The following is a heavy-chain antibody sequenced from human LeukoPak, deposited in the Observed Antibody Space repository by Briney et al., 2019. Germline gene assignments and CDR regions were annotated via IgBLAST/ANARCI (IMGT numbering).Heavy chain of an antibody. CDR3: ARTRGRTVFDL. CDR2: VSTDGTTT. J-gene: IGHJ3*01. D-gene: IGHD3-10*01. Sequence: PGGPLRLSCAASGLSLRNYWMNWFRQVPGGGLPWVSHVSTDGTTTNYADSVKGRLTISRDNARNTLSLQVSSLKVEDTGVYFCARTRGRTVFDLWGQGTMVTVSS. V-gene: IGHV3-74*01. CDR1: GLSLRNYW.